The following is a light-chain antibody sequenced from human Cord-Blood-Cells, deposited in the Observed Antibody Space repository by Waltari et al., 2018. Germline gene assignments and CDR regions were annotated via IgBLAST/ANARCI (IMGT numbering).Light chain of an antibody. Sequence: EIVLTQSLVTLSLSPGERATRSCRASQSVSSSYLAWYQQKHGQAPRLLIYGASSRATGIPDRFSGSGSGTDFTLTISRLEPEDFAVYYCQQYGSSPAFGQGTKVEIK. CDR1: QSVSSSY. V-gene: IGKV3-20*01. CDR2: GAS. J-gene: IGKJ1*01. CDR3: QQYGSSPA.